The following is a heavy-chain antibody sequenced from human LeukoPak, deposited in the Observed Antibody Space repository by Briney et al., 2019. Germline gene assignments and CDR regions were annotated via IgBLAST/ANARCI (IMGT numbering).Heavy chain of an antibody. Sequence: PGGSLRLSCAASGFTVSRNYMSWVRQAPGKGLEWVSVIYSGGSTYYADSVKGRFTISRDNAKNSLYLQMNSLRAEDTALYYCARDLSDSGSHNAFDIWGQGTMVTVSS. J-gene: IGHJ3*02. D-gene: IGHD1-26*01. CDR2: IYSGGST. V-gene: IGHV3-53*01. CDR3: ARDLSDSGSHNAFDI. CDR1: GFTVSRNY.